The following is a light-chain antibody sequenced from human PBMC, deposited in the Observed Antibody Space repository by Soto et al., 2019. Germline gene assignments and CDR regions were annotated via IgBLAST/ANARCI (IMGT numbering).Light chain of an antibody. Sequence: DIHMTQSRSSLSASVGDRVTITCRASQGISTYLNWYQQKPGKAPKLLIYAASSLQSGVPSRFSGSGSETDFTLTISSLQPEDFATYSCQQSYSITWTFGQGTKVDIK. V-gene: IGKV1-39*01. CDR3: QQSYSITWT. CDR2: AAS. J-gene: IGKJ1*01. CDR1: QGISTY.